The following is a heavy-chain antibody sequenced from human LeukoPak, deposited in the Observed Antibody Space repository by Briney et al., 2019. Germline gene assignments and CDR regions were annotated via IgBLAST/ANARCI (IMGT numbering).Heavy chain of an antibody. D-gene: IGHD4-11*01. CDR1: GYTFTAYS. Sequence: ASVKVSCKASGYTFTAYSIHWVRQAPGQGLEWMGWINPNSGGTNYAQKFQGRVTMARDTSISTAYMELRSLRSDDTAVYYCARDLEGLPSDYWGQGTLVTVSS. V-gene: IGHV1-2*02. CDR2: INPNSGGT. CDR3: ARDLEGLPSDY. J-gene: IGHJ4*02.